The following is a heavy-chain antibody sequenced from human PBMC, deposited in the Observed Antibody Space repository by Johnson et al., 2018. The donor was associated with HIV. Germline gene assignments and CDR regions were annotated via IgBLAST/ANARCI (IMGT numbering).Heavy chain of an antibody. CDR2: INWNGGTT. Sequence: QLVESGGGLVQPGGSLRLSCAASEFTFSNYWMHWVRQGLGKGLVWVSAINWNGGTTGYTDSVKGRFTISRDNAKNSLYLQMNRLRAEDTAVYYCAREWLYGFDIWGQGTMVTVSS. CDR1: EFTFSNYW. CDR3: AREWLYGFDI. D-gene: IGHD5-24*01. V-gene: IGHV3-20*04. J-gene: IGHJ3*02.